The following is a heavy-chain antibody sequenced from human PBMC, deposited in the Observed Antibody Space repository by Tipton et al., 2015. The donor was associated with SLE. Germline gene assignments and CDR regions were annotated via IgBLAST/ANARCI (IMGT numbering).Heavy chain of an antibody. J-gene: IGHJ4*02. Sequence: TLSLTCTVSGDSITSHSGSWIRQSPGKGLEWIGYIYPSGSTNYNPSLTSLVTISVDTSKNQFSLKLSSVTAADTAVYYCVYGDWLGLDYWGQGTLVTVSS. D-gene: IGHD4-17*01. CDR2: IYPSGST. V-gene: IGHV4-59*11. CDR3: VYGDWLGLDY. CDR1: GDSITSHS.